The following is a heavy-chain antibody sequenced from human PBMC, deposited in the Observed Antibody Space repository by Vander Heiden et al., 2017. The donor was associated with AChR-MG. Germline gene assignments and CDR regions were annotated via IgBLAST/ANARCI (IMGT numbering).Heavy chain of an antibody. J-gene: IGHJ4*02. CDR3: ARDNYGDYRFFDY. Sequence: QVQLQESGPGLVKPSETLSLTCTVSGGSISSYYWSWIRQPPGKGLEWIGYIYYSGGTNYNPSLKSRVTISVDTSKNQFSLKLSSVTAADTAVYYCARDNYGDYRFFDYWGQGTLVTVSS. CDR1: GGSISSYY. CDR2: IYYSGGT. V-gene: IGHV4-59*01. D-gene: IGHD4-17*01.